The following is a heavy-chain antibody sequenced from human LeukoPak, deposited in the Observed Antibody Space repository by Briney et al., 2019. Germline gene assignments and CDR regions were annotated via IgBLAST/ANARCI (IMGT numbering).Heavy chain of an antibody. CDR1: GFTFSSYG. CDR3: ARDPLVSGQTPGWVDY. V-gene: IGHV3-33*01. Sequence: GGSLRLSCAASGFTFSSYGMPWVRQAPGKGLEWVAVIWYDGSNKYYADSVKGRFTISRDNSKNTLYLQMNSLRAEDTAVYYCARDPLVSGQTPGWVDYWGQGTLVTVSS. CDR2: IWYDGSNK. D-gene: IGHD3-3*01. J-gene: IGHJ4*02.